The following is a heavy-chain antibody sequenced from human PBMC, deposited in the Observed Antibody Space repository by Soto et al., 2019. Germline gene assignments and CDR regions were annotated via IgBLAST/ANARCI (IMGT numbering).Heavy chain of an antibody. Sequence: SETLSLTCNVSGVSISSGGYYLSWIRQHPGKGLEWIGYIYYNGNTYYNPSLESRTTISRDTSKNQFSLKVTSVSAADTAVYYCARGEHYGDFAYWGQGTLVTVSS. CDR3: ARGEHYGDFAY. D-gene: IGHD3-16*01. V-gene: IGHV4-31*03. J-gene: IGHJ4*02. CDR1: GVSISSGGYY. CDR2: IYYNGNT.